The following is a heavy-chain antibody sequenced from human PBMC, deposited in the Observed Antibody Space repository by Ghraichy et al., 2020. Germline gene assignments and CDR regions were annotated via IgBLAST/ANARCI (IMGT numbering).Heavy chain of an antibody. CDR3: ARATAFDYYDILTGYSNWFDP. CDR2: ISYDGSNK. CDR1: GFTFSSYA. V-gene: IGHV3-30*04. J-gene: IGHJ5*02. D-gene: IGHD3-9*01. Sequence: GGSLRLSCAASGFTFSSYAMHWVRQAPGKGLEWVAVISYDGSNKYYADSVKGRFTISRDNSKNTLYLQMNSLRAEDTAVYYCARATAFDYYDILTGYSNWFDPWGQGTLVTVSS.